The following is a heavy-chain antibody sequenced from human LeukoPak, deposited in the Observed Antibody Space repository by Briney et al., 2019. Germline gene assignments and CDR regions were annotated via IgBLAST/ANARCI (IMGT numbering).Heavy chain of an antibody. CDR3: AGEMATMKWEPYYFGY. D-gene: IGHD5-24*01. Sequence: PSETLSLTCTVSGRSISIYYWSWIRQPAGKGLEWIGRIYTSGSNNYNPYLKSRVAVLVDTSKNQFSLLLSSVTAADTAVYYCAGEMATMKWEPYYFGYWGQGTLVTVSS. J-gene: IGHJ4*02. CDR1: GRSISIYY. CDR2: IYTSGSN. V-gene: IGHV4-4*07.